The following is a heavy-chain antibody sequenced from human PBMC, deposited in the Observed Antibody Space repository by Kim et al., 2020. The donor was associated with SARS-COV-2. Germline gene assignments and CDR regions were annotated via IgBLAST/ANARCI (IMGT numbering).Heavy chain of an antibody. CDR2: IRDDGNEK. J-gene: IGHJ4*02. CDR1: GFTFSAFW. Sequence: GGSLRLSCAASGFTFSAFWINWVRQAPGKGLEWVASIRDDGNEKRYVDSLKGRFTMSRDNAKNSLYLQINSLTCEDTAVYYCVKDRGGHSGFDYWGQGTL. D-gene: IGHD1-26*01. V-gene: IGHV3-7*04. CDR3: VKDRGGHSGFDY.